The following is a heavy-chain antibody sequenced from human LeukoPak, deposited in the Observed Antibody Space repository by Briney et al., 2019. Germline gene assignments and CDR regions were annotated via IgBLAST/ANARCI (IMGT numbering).Heavy chain of an antibody. J-gene: IGHJ4*02. D-gene: IGHD7-27*01. CDR3: AKDINWASFES. Sequence: GGSLRLSCAASGFTFSSYEMNWVRQAPGKGLEWVSAISGSGGSTYYADSVKGRFTISRDNSKNTLYLQMNSLRAEDTALYYCAKDINWASFESWGQGTLATVSS. V-gene: IGHV3-23*01. CDR2: ISGSGGST. CDR1: GFTFSSYE.